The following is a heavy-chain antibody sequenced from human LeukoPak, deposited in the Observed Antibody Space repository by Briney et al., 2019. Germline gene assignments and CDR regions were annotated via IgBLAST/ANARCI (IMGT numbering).Heavy chain of an antibody. CDR2: IYYTGST. J-gene: IGHJ4*02. CDR1: GGSISSYY. CDR3: ARKHSSSWSFDY. Sequence: SETLSLTCTVSGGSISSYYWSWIRQPPGKGLEWIGYIYYTGSTDYNPSLKSRVTISIDTSKNQFSLKLISMTAADTAVYYCARKHSSSWSFDYRGQGTLVTVSS. V-gene: IGHV4-59*08. D-gene: IGHD6-13*01.